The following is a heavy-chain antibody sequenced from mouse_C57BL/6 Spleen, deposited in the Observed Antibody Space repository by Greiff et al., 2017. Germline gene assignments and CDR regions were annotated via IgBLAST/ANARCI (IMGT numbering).Heavy chain of an antibody. J-gene: IGHJ2*01. Sequence: VQLQQPGAELVMPGASVKLSCQASGYTFTSYWMHWVKQRPGQGLEWIGEIDPSDSYTNYNQKFKGKSTLTVDKSSSTAYMQLSSLTSEDSAVYYFARGYGSSFDYWGQGTTLTVSS. V-gene: IGHV1-69*01. D-gene: IGHD1-1*01. CDR2: IDPSDSYT. CDR3: ARGYGSSFDY. CDR1: GYTFTSYW.